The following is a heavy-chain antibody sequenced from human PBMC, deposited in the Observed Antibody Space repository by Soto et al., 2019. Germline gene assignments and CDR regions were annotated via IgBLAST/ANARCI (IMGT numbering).Heavy chain of an antibody. Sequence: GGSLRLSCAASGFTFTNYDMHWVRQAPGKGLEWMALILHDGSAEYYADSVKGRFTISRDNSKNTLYLQMSSLRAEDTAVYYCARSRDGYSFYFYYGMDGWGQGTTVTVSS. D-gene: IGHD4-4*01. CDR1: GFTFTNYD. CDR2: ILHDGSAE. J-gene: IGHJ6*02. CDR3: ARSRDGYSFYFYYGMDG. V-gene: IGHV3-30*03.